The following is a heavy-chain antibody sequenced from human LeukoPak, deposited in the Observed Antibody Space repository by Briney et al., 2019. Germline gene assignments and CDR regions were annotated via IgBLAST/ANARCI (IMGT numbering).Heavy chain of an antibody. J-gene: IGHJ4*02. CDR3: ARDQRGFSYSKYYLDY. CDR2: IWYDGTNK. Sequence: GGSLRLSCAASGFSFSSYGMHWVRQAPGKGLEWVAVIWYDGTNKYYADSVKGRFTISRDNSKNTLYLQMNSLRAEDTAVYYCARDQRGFSYSKYYLDYWGQGTLVTVSS. V-gene: IGHV3-33*01. CDR1: GFSFSSYG. D-gene: IGHD5-18*01.